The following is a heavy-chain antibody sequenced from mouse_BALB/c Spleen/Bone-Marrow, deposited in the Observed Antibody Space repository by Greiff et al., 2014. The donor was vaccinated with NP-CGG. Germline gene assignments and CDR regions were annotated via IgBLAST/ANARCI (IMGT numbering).Heavy chain of an antibody. V-gene: IGHV5-4*02. J-gene: IGHJ4*01. CDR3: ARGPHDDDMDY. D-gene: IGHD2-3*01. CDR2: ISDGGSYT. CDR1: GFTFSDYY. Sequence: EVKLVESGGGLVKPGGSLKLSCAASGFTFSDYYMYWVRQTPEKRLGWVATISDGGSYTYYPDSVKGRFTISRDNAKNNLYLQLSSLKSEDTAMYYCARGPHDDDMDYWGQGTSVAVSS.